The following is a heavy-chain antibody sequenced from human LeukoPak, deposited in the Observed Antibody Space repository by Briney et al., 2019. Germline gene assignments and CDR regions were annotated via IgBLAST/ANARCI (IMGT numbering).Heavy chain of an antibody. D-gene: IGHD1-26*01. J-gene: IGHJ4*02. V-gene: IGHV3-66*01. Sequence: GGSLRLSCGASGFTVSSNYMSWVRQGRGKGLEWVSVIYNGGSTYYADSVEGRFTISRDNSKNTLYLQMNSLRAGDTAMYYCAMATWVGGLDYWGQGTLVTVSS. CDR3: AMATWVGGLDY. CDR1: GFTVSSNY. CDR2: IYNGGST.